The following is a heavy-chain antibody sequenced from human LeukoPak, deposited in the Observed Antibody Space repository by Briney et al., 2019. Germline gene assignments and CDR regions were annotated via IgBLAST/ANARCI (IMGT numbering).Heavy chain of an antibody. CDR2: IFYGGST. CDR1: GGSVSSYY. Sequence: SETLSLTCTVSGGSVSSYYRSWIRQLPGKGLEWIGFIFYGGSTNYNPSLKSRVTISEDTSKNQFSLKLSSVTAADTAVYYCVAARHHTIDYWGQGTLVTVSS. J-gene: IGHJ4*02. V-gene: IGHV4-59*02. CDR3: VAARHHTIDY. D-gene: IGHD6-6*01.